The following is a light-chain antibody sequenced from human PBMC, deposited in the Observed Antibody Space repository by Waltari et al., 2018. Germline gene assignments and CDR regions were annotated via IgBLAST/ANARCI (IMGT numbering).Light chain of an antibody. CDR3: SAWDSSLSAQL. V-gene: IGLV1-51*01. J-gene: IGLJ7*02. Sequence: QSVLTQPPSVSAAPGQRVTISCSGSSSNIGRSYVSWYQQVPGTAPKLLIYQDNKRPSGVSDRFSGSKSGTSAALAITGLQTGDEADYYCSAWDSSLSAQLFGGGTRLTAL. CDR2: QDN. CDR1: SSNIGRSY.